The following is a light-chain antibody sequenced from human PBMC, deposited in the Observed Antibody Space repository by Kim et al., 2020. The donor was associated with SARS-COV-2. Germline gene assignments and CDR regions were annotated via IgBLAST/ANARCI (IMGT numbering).Light chain of an antibody. Sequence: QSVLTQPPSASGTPGQRVTISCSGSSSNIGSNFVYWYQQLPGAAPKLLVYKDNQRPSGVPARFSGSKSGTSASLAISGLRSEDEADYYCAAWDDSRTGSYVFGTGTKVTVL. V-gene: IGLV1-47*01. CDR1: SSNIGSNF. CDR2: KDN. J-gene: IGLJ1*01. CDR3: AAWDDSRTGSYV.